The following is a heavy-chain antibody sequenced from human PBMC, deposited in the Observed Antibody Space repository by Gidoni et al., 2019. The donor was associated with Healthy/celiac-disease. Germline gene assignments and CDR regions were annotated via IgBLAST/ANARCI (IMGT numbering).Heavy chain of an antibody. D-gene: IGHD3-22*01. J-gene: IGHJ6*02. V-gene: IGHV3-33*01. CDR2: IWYDGSNK. Sequence: QVQLVESGGGVVQPGRSLRLSCAASGFTFSSYGMPWVRQAPGKGLEWVAVIWYDGSNKYYADSVKGRFTISRDNSKNTLYLQMNSLRAEDTAVYYCARVLLEYYYDSSGYYGMDVWGQGTTVTVSS. CDR3: ARVLLEYYYDSSGYYGMDV. CDR1: GFTFSSYG.